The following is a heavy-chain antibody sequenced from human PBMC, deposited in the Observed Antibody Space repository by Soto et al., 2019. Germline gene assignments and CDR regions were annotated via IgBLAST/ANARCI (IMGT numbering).Heavy chain of an antibody. CDR2: ISGSGGST. CDR3: AKGEQWLLHIDYFDY. Sequence: PGGSLRLSCAASGFTFSSYAMSWVRQAPGKELEWVSAISGSGGSTYYADSVKGRFTNSRDNSKNTLYQQMNSQRAEDTAVYYCAKGEQWLLHIDYFDYWGQGTLVTVSS. CDR1: GFTFSSYA. J-gene: IGHJ4*02. V-gene: IGHV3-23*01. D-gene: IGHD6-19*01.